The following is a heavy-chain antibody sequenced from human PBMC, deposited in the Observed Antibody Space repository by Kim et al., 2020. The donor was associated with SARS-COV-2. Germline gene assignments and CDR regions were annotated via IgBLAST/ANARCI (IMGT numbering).Heavy chain of an antibody. Sequence: GGSLRLSCAASGFTFDNAWMTWVRQAPGKGLESVGRIKSKTDGETIDYAAPVKGRFTISRDDSRNTLFLQMDSLKVEDTAVYFCTTHLFTPRWRGFRMVWGAPIDSWGQGTLVTVSS. CDR3: TTHLFTPRWRGFRMVWGAPIDS. V-gene: IGHV3-15*05. D-gene: IGHD3-10*01. CDR2: IKSKTDGETI. CDR1: GFTFDNAW. J-gene: IGHJ5*01.